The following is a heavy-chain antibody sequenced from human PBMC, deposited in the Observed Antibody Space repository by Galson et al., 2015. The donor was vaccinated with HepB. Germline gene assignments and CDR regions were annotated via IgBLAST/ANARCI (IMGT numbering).Heavy chain of an antibody. CDR1: GGSISSGGYY. CDR3: ARHKGDGYNFYWYFDL. J-gene: IGHJ2*01. V-gene: IGHV4-31*11. Sequence: TLSLTCAVSGGSISSGGYYWSWIRQPPGKGLEWIGYIYYSGSTYYNPSLKSRVTISVDTSKNQFSLRLRSVTAADTAVYYCARHKGDGYNFYWYFDLWGRGTLVTVSS. CDR2: IYYSGST. D-gene: IGHD5-24*01.